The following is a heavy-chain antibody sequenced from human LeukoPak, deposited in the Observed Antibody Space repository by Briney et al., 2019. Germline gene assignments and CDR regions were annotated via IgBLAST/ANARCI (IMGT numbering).Heavy chain of an antibody. CDR2: IFSGGNT. Sequence: GGSLRLSCAASGFTVSSNYMSWVRQAPVKGLEWVSVIFSGGNTYYADSVKGRFTMSRDNSKNTLYLQMNSLRAEDTAVYYCARARSLDAFDIWGQGTMVTVSS. D-gene: IGHD1-26*01. CDR3: ARARSLDAFDI. CDR1: GFTVSSNY. J-gene: IGHJ3*02. V-gene: IGHV3-66*01.